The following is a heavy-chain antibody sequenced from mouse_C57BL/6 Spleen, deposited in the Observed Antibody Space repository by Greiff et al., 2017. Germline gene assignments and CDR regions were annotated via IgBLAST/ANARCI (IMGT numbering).Heavy chain of an antibody. D-gene: IGHD4-1*01. CDR3: ARGGGTIDD. CDR1: GYAFSSSW. J-gene: IGHJ2*01. Sequence: VQLQQSGPELVKPGASVKLSCKASGYAFSSSWMNWVKQRPGQGLEWIGRIYPGDGDTNYNGKFKGKATLTADQSSSTAYMQLSSLTSEDSAVSFYARGGGTIDDWGQGTTLTVSS. V-gene: IGHV1-82*01. CDR2: IYPGDGDT.